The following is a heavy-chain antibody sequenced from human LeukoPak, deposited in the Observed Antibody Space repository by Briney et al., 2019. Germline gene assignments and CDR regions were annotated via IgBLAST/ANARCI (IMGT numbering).Heavy chain of an antibody. CDR1: GFTFGDYA. CDR3: TTTYYDSSGYYLDY. Sequence: GGSLRLSCIASGFTFGDYAMSWVRQAPGKGLEWVGFIRSKAYGGTTEYAASVKGRFTISRDDSKSIAYLQMNSLKTEDTAVYYCTTTYYDSSGYYLDYWGQGTLVTVSS. D-gene: IGHD3-22*01. J-gene: IGHJ4*02. V-gene: IGHV3-49*04. CDR2: IRSKAYGGTT.